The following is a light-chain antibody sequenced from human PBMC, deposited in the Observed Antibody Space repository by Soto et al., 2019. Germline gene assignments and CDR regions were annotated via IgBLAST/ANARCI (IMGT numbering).Light chain of an antibody. CDR3: QQYGSSPQT. CDR1: QSVSSSY. Sequence: EIVLTQSPGTLSLSPGERATLSCRASQSVSSSYLAWYQQKPGQAPRLLIYGASSRATGIPDRFSGSGSGTDFTLTISILEPEDFAVYYCQQYGSSPQTFGQGTRLESK. J-gene: IGKJ5*01. V-gene: IGKV3-20*01. CDR2: GAS.